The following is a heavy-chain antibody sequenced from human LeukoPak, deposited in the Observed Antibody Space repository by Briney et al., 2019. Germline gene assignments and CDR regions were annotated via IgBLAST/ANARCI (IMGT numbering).Heavy chain of an antibody. CDR3: AKDATKYYYGSGSYYTGSDY. D-gene: IGHD3-10*01. CDR2: TSYDGSNE. CDR1: GFIFSSYG. Sequence: GGSLRLSCAASGFIFSSYGMHWVRQAPGKGLEWVAVTSYDGSNEYYVDSVKGRFTISRDNSKNTLYLQMNSLRAEDTAVYYCAKDATKYYYGSGSYYTGSDYWGQGTLVTVSS. J-gene: IGHJ4*02. V-gene: IGHV3-30*18.